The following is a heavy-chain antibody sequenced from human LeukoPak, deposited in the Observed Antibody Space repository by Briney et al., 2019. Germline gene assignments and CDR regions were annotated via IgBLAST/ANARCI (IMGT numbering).Heavy chain of an antibody. V-gene: IGHV1-46*01. J-gene: IGHJ6*03. Sequence: ASVKVSCKASGYTFTSYYMHWVRQAPGQGLEWVGIINPSGGSTSYAQKFQGRVTMTRDTSTSTVYMELSSLRSEDTAVYYCARNAYNWNSVYYYYMDVWGKGTTVTVSS. CDR1: GYTFTSYY. D-gene: IGHD1-7*01. CDR2: INPSGGST. CDR3: ARNAYNWNSVYYYYMDV.